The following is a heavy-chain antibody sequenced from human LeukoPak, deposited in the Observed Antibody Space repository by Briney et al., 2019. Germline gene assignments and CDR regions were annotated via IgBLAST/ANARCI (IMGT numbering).Heavy chain of an antibody. J-gene: IGHJ6*02. CDR2: IYYSGST. Sequence: SETLSLTCTVSGGSIRSYYWSWIRQPPGKGLEWIGYIYYSGSTNYNPSFKSRVTISVDTSRNQFSLKLSSVTAADTAAYYCARDSSSDGFEKYHGMDVWGQGTTVTVSS. D-gene: IGHD6-19*01. CDR3: ARDSSSDGFEKYHGMDV. V-gene: IGHV4-59*01. CDR1: GGSIRSYY.